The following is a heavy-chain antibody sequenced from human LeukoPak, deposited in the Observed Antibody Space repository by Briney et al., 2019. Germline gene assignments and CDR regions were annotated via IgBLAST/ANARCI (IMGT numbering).Heavy chain of an antibody. D-gene: IGHD4-17*01. CDR1: GYTFTSYP. CDR3: AGGYDYGDYVGDFDY. CDR2: ITTCNGNT. V-gene: IGHV1-18*01. Sequence: ASVKVSCKASGYTFTSYPISWVRQAPGQGLEWMGWITTCNGNTHYAQKLQGRVTMTTETSTSTAYMDLRGLRSDDTAVYYCAGGYDYGDYVGDFDYWGQGTLVTVSS. J-gene: IGHJ4*02.